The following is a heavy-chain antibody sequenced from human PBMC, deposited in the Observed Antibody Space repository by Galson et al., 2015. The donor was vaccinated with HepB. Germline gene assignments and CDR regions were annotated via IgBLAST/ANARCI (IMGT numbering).Heavy chain of an antibody. V-gene: IGHV1-8*01. CDR2: MNPNSGNT. D-gene: IGHD2-2*01. Sequence: SVKVSCKASGYTFTSYDINWVRQATGQGLEWMGWMNPNSGNTGYAQKFQGRVTMTRNTSISTAYMELSSLRSEDTAAYYCARRYCSSTSCYWSNWFDPWGQGTLVTVSS. J-gene: IGHJ5*02. CDR3: ARRYCSSTSCYWSNWFDP. CDR1: GYTFTSYD.